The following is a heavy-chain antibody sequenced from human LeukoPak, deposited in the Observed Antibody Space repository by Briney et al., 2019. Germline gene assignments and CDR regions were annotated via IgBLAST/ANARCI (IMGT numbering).Heavy chain of an antibody. D-gene: IGHD6-19*01. V-gene: IGHV3-30-3*01. CDR1: GFTFITCA. CDR3: AREGPVAGNFDY. Sequence: GRSLRLSCAASGFTFITCAMHWVCQAPGKGLEWVAVISYHGSNKDYADSVKGRFTISRDNSKNTLYLEMNSLRAEDTAVYYCAREGPVAGNFDYWGQGTLVTVSS. CDR2: ISYHGSNK. J-gene: IGHJ4*02.